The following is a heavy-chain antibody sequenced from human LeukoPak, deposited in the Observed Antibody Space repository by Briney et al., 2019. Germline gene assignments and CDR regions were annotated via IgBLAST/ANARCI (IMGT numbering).Heavy chain of an antibody. CDR1: GYTFTGYY. J-gene: IGHJ4*02. CDR2: INPNSGGT. V-gene: IGHV1-2*04. Sequence: ASVKVSCKASGYTFTGYYMHWVRQAPGQGLEWMGWINPNSGGTNYAQKFQGWDTMTRDTSISTAYMELSRLRSDDTAVYYCARVHCSSTSCLSFDYWGQGTLVTVSS. D-gene: IGHD2-2*01. CDR3: ARVHCSSTSCLSFDY.